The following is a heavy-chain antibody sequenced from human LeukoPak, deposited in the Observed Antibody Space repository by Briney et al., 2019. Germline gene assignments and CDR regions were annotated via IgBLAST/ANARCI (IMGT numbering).Heavy chain of an antibody. CDR2: ISSSSSYI. D-gene: IGHD3-3*01. CDR1: GFTFSSYG. J-gene: IGHJ4*02. Sequence: PGGSLRLSCAASGFTFSSYGMHWVRQAPGKGLEWVSSISSSSSYIYYADSVKGRFTISRDNAKNSLYLQMNSLRAEDTAVYYCAGGTYYDFWSGYYTGYWGQGTLVTVSS. V-gene: IGHV3-21*01. CDR3: AGGTYYDFWSGYYTGY.